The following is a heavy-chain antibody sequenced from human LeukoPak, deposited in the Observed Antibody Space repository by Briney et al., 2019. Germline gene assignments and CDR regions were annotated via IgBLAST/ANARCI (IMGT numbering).Heavy chain of an antibody. V-gene: IGHV3-21*01. Sequence: GGSLRLSCAASGFTFSSYSMNWVRQAPGKGLEWVSSISSSSSYIYYADSVKGRFTISRDNAKNSLYPQMNSLRAEDTAVYYCARSYSSSPIFDYWGQGTLVTVSS. CDR1: GFTFSSYS. J-gene: IGHJ4*02. CDR3: ARSYSSSPIFDY. CDR2: ISSSSSYI. D-gene: IGHD6-6*01.